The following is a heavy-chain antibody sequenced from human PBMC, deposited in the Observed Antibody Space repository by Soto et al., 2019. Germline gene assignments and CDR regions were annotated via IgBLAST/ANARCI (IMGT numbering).Heavy chain of an antibody. Sequence: SETLSLTCAVYGGSFSGYYWGWIRQPPGKGLEWIGEINHSGSTNYNPSLKSRVTISVDTSKNQFSLKLSSVTAADTAVYYCARDGRVNYYDSSGYYYSLDYWGQGTLVTVSS. J-gene: IGHJ4*02. D-gene: IGHD3-22*01. V-gene: IGHV4-34*01. CDR2: INHSGST. CDR1: GGSFSGYY. CDR3: ARDGRVNYYDSSGYYYSLDY.